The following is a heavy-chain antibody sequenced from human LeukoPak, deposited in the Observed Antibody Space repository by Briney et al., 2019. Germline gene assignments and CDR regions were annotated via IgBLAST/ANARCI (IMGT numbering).Heavy chain of an antibody. CDR1: GGSISSGGYS. V-gene: IGHV4-30-2*01. CDR3: ASAHPLVPAAKGYYGMDV. D-gene: IGHD2-2*01. J-gene: IGHJ6*02. CDR2: IYHSGST. Sequence: SQTLSLTCAVSGGSISSGGYSWSWIRQPPGKGLEWIGYIYHSGSTYYNPSLKSRVTISVDRSKNQFSLKLRSVTAADTAVYYCASAHPLVPAAKGYYGMDVWGQGTTVTVSS.